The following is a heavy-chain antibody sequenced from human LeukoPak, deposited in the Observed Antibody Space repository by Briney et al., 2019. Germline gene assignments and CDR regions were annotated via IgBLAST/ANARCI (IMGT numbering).Heavy chain of an antibody. CDR1: GFTFGDYA. V-gene: IGHV3-49*04. Sequence: GRSLRLSCTASGFTFGDYAMSWVRQAPGKGLEWVGFIRSKAYGGTTEYAASVKGRFTISRDDSKSIAYLQMNSLKTEDTAVYYCTRDAAHDYGDYNFDYWGQGTLVTVSS. J-gene: IGHJ4*02. CDR2: IRSKAYGGTT. D-gene: IGHD4-17*01. CDR3: TRDAAHDYGDYNFDY.